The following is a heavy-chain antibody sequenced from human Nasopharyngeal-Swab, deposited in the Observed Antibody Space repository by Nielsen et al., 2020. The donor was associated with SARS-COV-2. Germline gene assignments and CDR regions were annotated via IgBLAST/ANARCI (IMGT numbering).Heavy chain of an antibody. Sequence: ASVKVSCKAAGYTFTSYAMHWVRQAPGQRLEWMGWINAGKGNTKYSKKFQGRVTITRDTSASTAYMELSSLRSEDTAVYYCARVPAVAASRIDYWGQGTLVTVSS. J-gene: IGHJ4*02. CDR3: ARVPAVAASRIDY. CDR2: INAGKGNT. CDR1: GYTFTSYA. D-gene: IGHD6-19*01. V-gene: IGHV1-3*01.